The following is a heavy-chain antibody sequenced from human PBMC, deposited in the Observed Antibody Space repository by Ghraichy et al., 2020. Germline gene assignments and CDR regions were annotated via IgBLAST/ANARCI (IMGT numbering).Heavy chain of an antibody. CDR1: GGSISSSNW. CDR3: AQITMIVVVTTYYYYMDV. D-gene: IGHD3-22*01. J-gene: IGHJ6*03. Sequence: SETPSLTCAVSGGSISSSNWWSWVRQPPGKGLEWIGEIYHSGSTNYNPSLKSRVTISVDKSKNQFSLKLSSVTAADTAVYYCAQITMIVVVTTYYYYMDVWGKGTTVTVSS. V-gene: IGHV4-4*02. CDR2: IYHSGST.